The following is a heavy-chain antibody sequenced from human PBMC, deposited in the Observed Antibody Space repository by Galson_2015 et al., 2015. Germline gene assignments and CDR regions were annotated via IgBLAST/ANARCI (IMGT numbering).Heavy chain of an antibody. CDR2: IDSDGRSR. CDR1: GFTFSNYW. J-gene: IGHJ4*02. Sequence: SLRLSCAASGFTFSNYWMHWVRQAPGKGLVWISGIDSDGRSRNYADSVNGRFTVSRDNAKNTLYLQMNSLRADDTAMYYCANTMAAAGTQYWGQGTLVTVSS. CDR3: ANTMAAAGTQY. D-gene: IGHD6-13*01. V-gene: IGHV3-74*01.